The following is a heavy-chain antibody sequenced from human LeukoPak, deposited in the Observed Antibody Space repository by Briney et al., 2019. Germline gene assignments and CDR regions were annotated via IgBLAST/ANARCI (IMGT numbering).Heavy chain of an antibody. CDR3: ARHAQRTGMDYYFDY. CDR1: GGSISSYY. Sequence: SETLSLTCTVSGGSISSYYWSWIRQPAGKGLEWIGRIYTSGSTNYNPPLKGRVTISVDTSKNQFSLRLSSVTATDTAVYHCARHAQRTGMDYYFDYWGQGTLVTVSS. D-gene: IGHD1-14*01. CDR2: IYTSGST. J-gene: IGHJ4*02. V-gene: IGHV4-4*07.